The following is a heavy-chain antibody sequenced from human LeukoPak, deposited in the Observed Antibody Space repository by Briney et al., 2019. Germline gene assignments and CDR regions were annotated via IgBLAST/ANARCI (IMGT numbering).Heavy chain of an antibody. CDR2: INPNSGVT. D-gene: IGHD3-10*01. Sequence: GASVKVSCKASGYTFTGHYTHWVRQAPGQGLEWMGCINPNSGVTNSAQKFQGRVTMTRDTSTSTAYMELSRLKSDDTAVYYCARDAGGGDYWGQGTLVTVSS. CDR1: GYTFTGHY. V-gene: IGHV1-2*02. CDR3: ARDAGGGDY. J-gene: IGHJ4*02.